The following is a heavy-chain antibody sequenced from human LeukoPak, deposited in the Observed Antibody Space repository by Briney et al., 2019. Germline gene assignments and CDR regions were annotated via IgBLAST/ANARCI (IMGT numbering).Heavy chain of an antibody. D-gene: IGHD3-3*01. Sequence: GGSLRLSCAASGFTFSSYSMNWVRQAPGKGLEWVSSINSSSSYIYYADSVKGRFTISRDNAKNSLYLQMNSLRAEDTAVYYCARGEITIFGVVITVFDYWGQGTLVTVSS. CDR1: GFTFSSYS. CDR2: INSSSSYI. CDR3: ARGEITIFGVVITVFDY. J-gene: IGHJ4*02. V-gene: IGHV3-21*01.